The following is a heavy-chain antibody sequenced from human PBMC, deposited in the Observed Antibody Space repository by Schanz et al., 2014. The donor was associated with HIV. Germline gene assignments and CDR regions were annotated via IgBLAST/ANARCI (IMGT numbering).Heavy chain of an antibody. J-gene: IGHJ4*02. Sequence: EVQLVESGGGLVKPGGSLRLSCAASGFTFSSYAMSWVRQAPGKGLEWVSSISSSSSDIYYTDSVKGRFTISRDNAKKSLYLQMNSLRDEDTAVYYCARDRFTVTSDEGLDYWGQGTLVTVSS. CDR2: ISSSSSDI. CDR1: GFTFSSYA. D-gene: IGHD4-17*01. V-gene: IGHV3-21*01. CDR3: ARDRFTVTSDEGLDY.